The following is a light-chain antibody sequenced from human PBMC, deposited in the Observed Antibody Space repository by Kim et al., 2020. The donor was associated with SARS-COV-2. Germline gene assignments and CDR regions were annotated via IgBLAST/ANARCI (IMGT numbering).Light chain of an antibody. CDR3: QQYNTWRSLT. CDR2: GAY. J-gene: IGKJ4*01. Sequence: SPEEGATLYCAASQPVGSNLAWYQQKPGQTPGLLIYGAYIRDSGIPARFSGSGSGTDFTLTISSLQSEDFAVYYCQQYNTWRSLTFGGGTKVDIK. CDR1: QPVGSN. V-gene: IGKV3-15*01.